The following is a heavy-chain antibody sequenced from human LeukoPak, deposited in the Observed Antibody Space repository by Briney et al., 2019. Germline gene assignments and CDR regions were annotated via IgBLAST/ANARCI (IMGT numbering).Heavy chain of an antibody. CDR1: GYTFTSYG. V-gene: IGHV1-18*01. CDR2: ISAYSGNT. CDR3: ARDREVGATDDFDY. J-gene: IGHJ4*02. Sequence: ASVKVSCKASGYTFTSYGISWVRQAPGQGLEWMGWISAYSGNTNYAQKLQGRVTMTTDTSTSTAYMELWSLRSDDTAVYYCARDREVGATDDFDYWGQGALVTVSS. D-gene: IGHD1-26*01.